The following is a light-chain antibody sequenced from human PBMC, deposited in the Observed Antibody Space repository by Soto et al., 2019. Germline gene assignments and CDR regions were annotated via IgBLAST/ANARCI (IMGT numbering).Light chain of an antibody. V-gene: IGKV3-15*01. CDR1: QRISTS. J-gene: IGKJ1*01. CDR2: DAS. Sequence: EVVMTQSPATLSVSPGESATLSCRASQRISTSLAWYQQRPGQAPRLLIYDASTRATGVPARFSGSGSGTEFTLTISSLQSEDFAVYYCQQYNDWWTFGQGTKVDIK. CDR3: QQYNDWWT.